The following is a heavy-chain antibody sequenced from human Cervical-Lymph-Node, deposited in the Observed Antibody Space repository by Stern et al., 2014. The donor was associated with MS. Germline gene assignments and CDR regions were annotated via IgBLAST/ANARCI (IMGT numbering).Heavy chain of an antibody. J-gene: IGHJ4*02. CDR2: ISYDGAHT. Sequence: VQLDESGGGVVQPGTSLRLSCTASGFSFSDYGIHWVRQAPGTALERVAVISYDGAHTYYAASLKGRVTISRDNSKNTLSLHINNLRSDDTAVYYCAKDLGGNAFDYWGQGTLVTVSS. CDR3: AKDLGGNAFDY. V-gene: IGHV3-30*18. D-gene: IGHD4-23*01. CDR1: GFSFSDYG.